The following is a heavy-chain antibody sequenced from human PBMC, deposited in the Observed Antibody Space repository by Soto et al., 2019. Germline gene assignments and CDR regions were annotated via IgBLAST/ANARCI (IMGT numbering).Heavy chain of an antibody. J-gene: IGHJ4*02. CDR2: TYYKSKWYN. Sequence: SQTLSLTCAISGDSVSSNSAAWNWIRQSPSRGLEWLGRTYYKSKWYNDYAVSVKSRITINPDTSKNQLSLQLNSVTPEDTDVYYCARDCRDGYNFPVDYWGQGTLVTVSS. V-gene: IGHV6-1*01. D-gene: IGHD5-12*01. CDR1: GDSVSSNSAA. CDR3: ARDCRDGYNFPVDY.